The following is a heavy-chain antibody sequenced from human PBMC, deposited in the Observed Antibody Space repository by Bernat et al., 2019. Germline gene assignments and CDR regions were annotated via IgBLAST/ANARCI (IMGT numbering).Heavy chain of an antibody. CDR3: ARTGVGPLSANSFDI. J-gene: IGHJ3*02. Sequence: QVQLVESGGGVVQPGRSLRLSCAASGFTFSSYGMHWVRQAPGKGLEWVAVIWYDGSNKYYADSVKGRFTISRDNSKNTLYLQMNSLRAEDTAVYYCARTGVGPLSANSFDIWGQGTMVTVSS. CDR2: IWYDGSNK. D-gene: IGHD3-3*01. CDR1: GFTFSSYG. V-gene: IGHV3-33*01.